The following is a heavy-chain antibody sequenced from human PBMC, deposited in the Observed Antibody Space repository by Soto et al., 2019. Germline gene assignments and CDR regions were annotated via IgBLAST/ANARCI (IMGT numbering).Heavy chain of an antibody. J-gene: IGHJ3*02. CDR2: IYPGDSDT. D-gene: IGHD3-10*01. V-gene: IGHV5-51*01. Sequence: GVSLKISCKGSGYSFTSYWSGWVRQMPGKGLEWMGIIYPGDSDTRYSPSFQGQVTISADKSISTAYLQWSSLKASDTAMYYCARRISIDSDAFDIWGQGTMVTVSS. CDR3: ARRISIDSDAFDI. CDR1: GYSFTSYW.